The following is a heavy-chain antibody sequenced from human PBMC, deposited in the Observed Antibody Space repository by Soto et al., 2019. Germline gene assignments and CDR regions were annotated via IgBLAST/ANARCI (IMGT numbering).Heavy chain of an antibody. V-gene: IGHV4-39*01. J-gene: IGHJ4*02. CDR1: CGSNNSNSYY. CDR3: ARQEYSGYDMALDY. D-gene: IGHD5-12*01. Sequence: SETLSPPRPVSCGSNNSNSYYWGWVRQPPGKGLEWIGSIYYSGSTYYNPSLKSRVTISVDTSKNQFSLKLSSVTAADTAVYYCARQEYSGYDMALDYWGQGTLVTVSS. CDR2: IYYSGST.